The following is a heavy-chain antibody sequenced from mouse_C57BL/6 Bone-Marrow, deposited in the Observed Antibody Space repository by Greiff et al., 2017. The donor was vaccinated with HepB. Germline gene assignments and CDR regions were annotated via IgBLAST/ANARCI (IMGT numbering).Heavy chain of an antibody. J-gene: IGHJ4*01. CDR3: ARWSSYYYAMDY. Sequence: SGPELVKPGASVKIPCKASGYTFTDYNMDWVKQSHGKSLEWIGDINPNNGGTIYNQKFKGKATLTVDKSSSTAYMELRSLTSEDTAVYYCARWSSYYYAMDYWGQGTSVTVSS. CDR1: GYTFTDYN. CDR2: INPNNGGT. V-gene: IGHV1-18*01.